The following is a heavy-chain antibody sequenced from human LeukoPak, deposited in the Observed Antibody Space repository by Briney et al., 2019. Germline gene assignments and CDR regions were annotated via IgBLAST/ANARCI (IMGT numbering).Heavy chain of an antibody. CDR2: ISSSSSYI. D-gene: IGHD6-6*01. V-gene: IGHV3-21*04. Sequence: GGSLRLSCAASGFTFSSYSMNWVRQAPGRGLEWVSSISSSSSYIYYADSLKGRFTISRDNARNSLYLQMNSLRGEDMALYYCAKGNSSSPSVNYYMDVWGKGTTVTVSS. CDR1: GFTFSSYS. J-gene: IGHJ6*03. CDR3: AKGNSSSPSVNYYMDV.